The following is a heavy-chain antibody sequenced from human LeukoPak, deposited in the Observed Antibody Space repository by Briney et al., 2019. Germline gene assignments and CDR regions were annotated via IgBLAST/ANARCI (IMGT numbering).Heavy chain of an antibody. V-gene: IGHV3-23*01. CDR3: AKGGGNPRGDYYYYYMDV. J-gene: IGHJ6*03. CDR2: ISGGGGST. Sequence: GGSLRLSCAASGFTFSSYAMSWVRQAPGKGLEWVSAISGGGGSTYYADSVKGRFTISRDNSKNTLYLQMNSLRAEDTAVYYCAKGGGNPRGDYYYYYMDVWGKGTTVPVSS. D-gene: IGHD4-23*01. CDR1: GFTFSSYA.